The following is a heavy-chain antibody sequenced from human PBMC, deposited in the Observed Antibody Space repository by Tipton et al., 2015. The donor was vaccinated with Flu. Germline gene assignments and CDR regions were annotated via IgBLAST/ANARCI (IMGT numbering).Heavy chain of an antibody. D-gene: IGHD4-11*01. CDR3: ARGGTVRNGMDV. CDR2: IYYRGST. J-gene: IGHJ6*02. Sequence: TLSLTCTVSGGSISSYYWSWIRQPPGKGLEWIGYIYYRGSTNYNPSLKSRVTISVDTSKNQFSLKLSSVTAADTAVYYCARGGTVRNGMDVWGQGTTVTVSS. CDR1: GGSISSYY. V-gene: IGHV4-59*01.